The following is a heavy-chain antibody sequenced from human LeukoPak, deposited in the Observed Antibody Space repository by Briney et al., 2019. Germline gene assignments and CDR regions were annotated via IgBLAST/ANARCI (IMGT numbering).Heavy chain of an antibody. J-gene: IGHJ4*02. CDR2: ISNSGATT. CDR1: GFTFSDYA. CDR3: AKNWGGGEY. D-gene: IGHD7-27*01. V-gene: IGHV3-23*01. Sequence: PGGSLRLSCAASGFTFSDYAMTWVRQAPGKGLEWVSAISNSGATTFYADSVKGRFTISRDNSKNTLYLQMNSLRAEDTAVYYCAKNWGGGEYGGQGTLVTVFS.